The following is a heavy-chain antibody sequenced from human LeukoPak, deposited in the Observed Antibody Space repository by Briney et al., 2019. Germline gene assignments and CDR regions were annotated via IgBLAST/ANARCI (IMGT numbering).Heavy chain of an antibody. CDR2: IIPIFGTA. D-gene: IGHD2-2*02. J-gene: IGHJ4*02. CDR3: ATGSFPSIVVVPAAIVY. Sequence: GASVKVSCKASGGTFSSYAISWVRQAPGQGLEWMGGIIPIFGTANYAQKFQGRVTITTDESTSTAYMELSSLRSEDTAVYYCATGSFPSIVVVPAAIVYWGQGTLVTVSS. CDR1: GGTFSSYA. V-gene: IGHV1-69*05.